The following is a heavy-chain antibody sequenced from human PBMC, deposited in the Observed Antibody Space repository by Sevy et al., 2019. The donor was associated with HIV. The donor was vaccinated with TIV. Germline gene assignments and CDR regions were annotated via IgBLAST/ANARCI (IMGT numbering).Heavy chain of an antibody. CDR3: ARSSGRLNYWYCDL. CDR1: GGSISSGSYY. CDR2: IYYSGST. Sequence: SETLSLTCTVSGGSISSGSYYWSWIRQHPGKGLEWIGYIYYSGSTYYNPSLKSRVTISVDTSKNQFSLKLTSVTAAERAVYYCARSSGRLNYWYCDLWGRGTQVTVSS. D-gene: IGHD1-26*01. V-gene: IGHV4-31*03. J-gene: IGHJ2*01.